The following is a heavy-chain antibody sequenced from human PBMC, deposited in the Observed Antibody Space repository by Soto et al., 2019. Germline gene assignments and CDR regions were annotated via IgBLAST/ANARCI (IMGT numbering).Heavy chain of an antibody. CDR2: ISWNSGSI. J-gene: IGHJ4*02. CDR1: GVTIDDFA. Sequence: SLRVCSAASGVTIDDFARHWVRQAPGKGLEWVSGISWNSGSIGYADSVKGRFTISRDNAKNSLYLQMNSLRAEDTALYYCATAPSGCPSYLAYWGQGTLVTVSS. CDR3: ATAPSGCPSYLAY. V-gene: IGHV3-9*01. D-gene: IGHD3-22*01.